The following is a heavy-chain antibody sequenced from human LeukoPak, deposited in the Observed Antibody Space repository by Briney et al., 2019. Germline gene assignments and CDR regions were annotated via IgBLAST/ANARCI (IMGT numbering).Heavy chain of an antibody. Sequence: GETLRLSCAASGFTFSSYSMTWVRQAPGKGLQAISSITTSSTYISYADSVKGRFTISRDNAKTSLYLQMNSLRAVDTAVYYCARGKYRSGWFDYWGQGTLVTVSS. D-gene: IGHD6-19*01. J-gene: IGHJ4*02. CDR1: GFTFSSYS. CDR3: ARGKYRSGWFDY. CDR2: ITTSSTYI. V-gene: IGHV3-21*01.